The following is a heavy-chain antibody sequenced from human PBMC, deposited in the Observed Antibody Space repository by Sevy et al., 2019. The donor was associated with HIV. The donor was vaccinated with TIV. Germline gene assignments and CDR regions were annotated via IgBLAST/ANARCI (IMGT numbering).Heavy chain of an antibody. Sequence: GGSLRLSCVASDFTVSYYAMHWVRQAPGKGLEWVAVMSNDGNNKSYADSVKGRFTVSRDNSKNTLYLELNSLRPEDTPIFYGACAPLYYDTSEYFDYWGQGTLVTVSS. CDR2: MSNDGNNK. CDR3: ACAPLYYDTSEYFDY. V-gene: IGHV3-30*04. D-gene: IGHD3-16*01. CDR1: DFTVSYYA. J-gene: IGHJ4*02.